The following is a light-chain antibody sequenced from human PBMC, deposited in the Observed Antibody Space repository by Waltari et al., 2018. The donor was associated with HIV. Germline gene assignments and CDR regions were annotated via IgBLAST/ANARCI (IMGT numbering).Light chain of an antibody. CDR2: EVS. CDR1: SSDVGSYNL. V-gene: IGLV2-23*02. CDR3: SSYAGTYTFI. Sequence: QSALTQPASVSGSPGQSITISCTGTSSDVGSYNLVSWYQQQPGKAPKLMIYEVSKRPSGVSNRFSGSKSGNTASLTISGLQAEDEADYYCSSYAGTYTFIFGGGTTVTVL. J-gene: IGLJ2*01.